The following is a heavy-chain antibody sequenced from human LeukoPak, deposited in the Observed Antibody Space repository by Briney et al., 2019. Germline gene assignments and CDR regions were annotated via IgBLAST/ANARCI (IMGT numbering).Heavy chain of an antibody. V-gene: IGHV4-30-2*01. CDR2: IYHSGST. CDR3: ARDRAVAGISYYYGMDV. CDR1: GGSISSGGYS. D-gene: IGHD6-19*01. Sequence: PSQTLSLTCAVSGGSISSGGYSWSWIRQPPGKGLEWIGYIYHSGSTYYNPSLKSRVTISVDTSKNQFSLKLSSVTAADTAVYYCARDRAVAGISYYYGMDVWGQGTTVTVSS. J-gene: IGHJ6*02.